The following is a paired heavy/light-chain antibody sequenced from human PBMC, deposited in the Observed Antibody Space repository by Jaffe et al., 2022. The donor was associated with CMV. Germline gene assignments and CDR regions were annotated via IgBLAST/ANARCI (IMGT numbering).Heavy chain of an antibody. CDR3: ARGASARGYSGAYTGY. D-gene: IGHD2-15*01. CDR1: GYSFTSYD. CDR2: MNPNSDDT. V-gene: IGHV1-8*01. Sequence: QVQLVQSGAEVKKPGASVKVSCKASGYSFTSYDINWVRQAPGQGLECVGWMNPNSDDTGYIQKFQGRVTMTKNTSLSTVYMELSSLRSEDTAVYYCARGASARGYSGAYTGYWGQGTLVTVSP. J-gene: IGHJ4*02.
Light chain of an antibody. CDR2: DAV. Sequence: DIQMTQSPSSLSASVGDRVTITCRASQTISGSLSWFQLKPGNAPKLLIYDAVRLPSGVPSRFSGSGSGTDFTLTISRLQPDDFVSYYCQQSYSKPWTFGQGTKVEIK. CDR3: QQSYSKPWT. V-gene: IGKV1-39*01. J-gene: IGKJ1*01. CDR1: QTISGS.